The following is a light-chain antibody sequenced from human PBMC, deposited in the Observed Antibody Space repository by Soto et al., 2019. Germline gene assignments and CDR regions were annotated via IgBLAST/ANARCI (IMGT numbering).Light chain of an antibody. V-gene: IGKV1-5*03. CDR2: KAS. Sequence: IQMTQSPSTMSASVEDRVTITCRASQSISSWLAWYQQKPGKAPKLLIYKASSLQSGVPSRFSGSESGTEFTLTISSLQPDDFATYYCQQYNSYPWTFGQGTKV. CDR1: QSISSW. CDR3: QQYNSYPWT. J-gene: IGKJ1*01.